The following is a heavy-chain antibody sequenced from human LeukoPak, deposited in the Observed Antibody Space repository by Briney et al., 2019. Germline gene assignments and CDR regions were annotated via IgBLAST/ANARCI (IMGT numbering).Heavy chain of an antibody. CDR2: ISGSGGST. V-gene: IGHV3-23*01. CDR1: GFTFSNYA. Sequence: GGSLRLSCAASGFTFSNYAMSWVRQAPGKELEWVSAISGSGGSTYYADSVEGRFTISRDNSKNTLYLQMNSLRAEDTAVYYCAKDAWGVVPGYWGQGTLVTVSS. D-gene: IGHD3-3*01. J-gene: IGHJ4*02. CDR3: AKDAWGVVPGY.